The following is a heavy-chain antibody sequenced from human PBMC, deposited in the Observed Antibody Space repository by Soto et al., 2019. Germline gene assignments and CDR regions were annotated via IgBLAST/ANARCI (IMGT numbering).Heavy chain of an antibody. CDR2: VNTAGTST. CDR3: AREDLAYNYMDV. D-gene: IGHD3-16*01. Sequence: DVQLVESGGGLVQPGGSLRLSCAASGFTFSIYWMHWVRQDPGKGLVWISRVNTAGTSTNYADSVKGRFTISRDNAKKTLYLQMNSLRAEDTAVYYCAREDLAYNYMDVWGKGTTVTVSS. CDR1: GFTFSIYW. V-gene: IGHV3-74*01. J-gene: IGHJ6*03.